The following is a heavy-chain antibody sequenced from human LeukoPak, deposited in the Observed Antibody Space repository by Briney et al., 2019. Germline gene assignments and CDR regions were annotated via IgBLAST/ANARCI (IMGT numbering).Heavy chain of an antibody. Sequence: PGGSLRLSCAASGFSFSSYAMTWVRQAPGKGLEWVSSISGSDDSTYYADSVKGRFTISRDNSENTLFLQVDSLRVEDTALYYCASGDNRGANGFDYWGQGTLVTVSS. CDR1: GFSFSSYA. CDR2: ISGSDDST. J-gene: IGHJ4*02. CDR3: ASGDNRGANGFDY. D-gene: IGHD2-21*02. V-gene: IGHV3-23*01.